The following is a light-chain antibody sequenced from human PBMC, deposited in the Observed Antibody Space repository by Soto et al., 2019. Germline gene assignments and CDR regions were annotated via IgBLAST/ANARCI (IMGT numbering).Light chain of an antibody. J-gene: IGLJ2*01. CDR3: SSYTSTSSVI. CDR1: SDDIGGYIY. CDR2: DVS. V-gene: IGLV2-14*01. Sequence: QSALTQPASVSGSPGQSITISCTGTSDDIGGYIYVSWYQQHPGEAPKLMIYDVSDRPSGVSNRFSGSKSADTASLTISGLQPEDEADYYCSSYTSTSSVIFGGGTKVTVL.